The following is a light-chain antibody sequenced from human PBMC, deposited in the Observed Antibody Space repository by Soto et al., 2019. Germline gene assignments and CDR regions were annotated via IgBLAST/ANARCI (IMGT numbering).Light chain of an antibody. CDR2: DAS. CDR1: QSISSW. CDR3: QQYNSYTWT. V-gene: IGKV1-5*01. Sequence: DIQITQSPSTLSASVGDRVTITCRASQSISSWLAWYQQKPGKAPKPLIYDASSLESGVPSRFSGSGSGTEFTLTISSLQPDDFATYYCQQYNSYTWTFGQGTKVDIK. J-gene: IGKJ1*01.